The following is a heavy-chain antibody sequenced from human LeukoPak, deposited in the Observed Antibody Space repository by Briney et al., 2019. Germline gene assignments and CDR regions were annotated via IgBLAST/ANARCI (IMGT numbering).Heavy chain of an antibody. V-gene: IGHV3-30*18. CDR3: AKDLYSSGWYRVNYYYYGMDV. Sequence: GSLRLSCAASGFTFSSYGMHWVRQAPGKGLEWVAVISYDGSNKYYADSVKGRFTISRDNSKNTLYLQMNSLRAEDTAVYYCAKDLYSSGWYRVNYYYYGMDVWGQGTTVTVSS. CDR1: GFTFSSYG. D-gene: IGHD6-19*01. J-gene: IGHJ6*02. CDR2: ISYDGSNK.